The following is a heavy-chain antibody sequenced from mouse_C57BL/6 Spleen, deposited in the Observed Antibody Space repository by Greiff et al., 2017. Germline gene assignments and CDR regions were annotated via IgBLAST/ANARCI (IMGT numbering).Heavy chain of an antibody. D-gene: IGHD2-12*01. CDR2: IHPNSGST. CDR1: GYTFTSYW. Sequence: QVQLQQSGAELVKPGASVKLSCKASGYTFTSYWMHWVKQRPGQGLEWIGMIHPNSGSTNYNEKFKSKATLTVDKSSSTAYMQLSSLTSEDSAVYYCARSYDKAWFAYWGQGTLVTVSA. CDR3: ARSYDKAWFAY. J-gene: IGHJ3*01. V-gene: IGHV1-64*01.